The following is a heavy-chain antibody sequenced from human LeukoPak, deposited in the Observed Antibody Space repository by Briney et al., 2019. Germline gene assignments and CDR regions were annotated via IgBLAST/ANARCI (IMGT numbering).Heavy chain of an antibody. CDR2: INQDGSGK. CDR3: GRDMDV. D-gene: IGHD3-10*01. V-gene: IGHV3-7*01. CDR1: GFTFSTYW. Sequence: PGGSLRLSCAVSGFTFSTYWMSWVRQAPGKGLEWVANINQDGSGKHYVDSVKGRFTISRDNAKNSLYLQINSLRAEDTAVYYCGRDMDVWGQGTTVTVSS. J-gene: IGHJ6*02.